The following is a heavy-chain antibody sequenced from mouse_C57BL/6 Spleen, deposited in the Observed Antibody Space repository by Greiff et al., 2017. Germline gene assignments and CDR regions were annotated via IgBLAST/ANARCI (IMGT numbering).Heavy chain of an antibody. D-gene: IGHD2-1*01. CDR1: GYTFTSYW. CDR2: IYPGSGST. Sequence: QVQLQQPGAELVQPGASVKMSCKASGYTFTSYWITWVKQRPGQGLEWIGDIYPGSGSTNYNEKFKSKATLTVDTSSSTAYMQLSSLTSEDSAVYYCARRLWYPYYAMDYWGQGTSVTVSS. CDR3: ARRLWYPYYAMDY. J-gene: IGHJ4*01. V-gene: IGHV1-55*01.